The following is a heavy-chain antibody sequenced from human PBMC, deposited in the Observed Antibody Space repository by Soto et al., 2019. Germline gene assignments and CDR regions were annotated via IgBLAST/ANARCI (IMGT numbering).Heavy chain of an antibody. J-gene: IGHJ4*02. V-gene: IGHV4-4*02. Sequence: SETLSLTCAVSGGSFTSNNWWTWVRQPPGQGLEWIGEIYRTVSTNYNPSLKSRVTISLDKSENRFSLKVTSLTAADTAVYYCASRDPGTSVDYWGQGTLVIVSS. CDR1: GGSFTSNNW. D-gene: IGHD1-7*01. CDR3: ASRDPGTSVDY. CDR2: IYRTVST.